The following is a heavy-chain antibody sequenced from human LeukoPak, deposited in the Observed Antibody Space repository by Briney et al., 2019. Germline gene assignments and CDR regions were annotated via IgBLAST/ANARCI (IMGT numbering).Heavy chain of an antibody. CDR3: ASSYDSSGPSAD. Sequence: SVKVSCKASGGTFSSYAISWVRQAPGRGLEWMGGIIPIFGTANYAQKFQGRVTITTDESTSTAYMELSSLRSEDTAVYYCASSYDSSGPSADWGQGTLVTVSP. CDR2: IIPIFGTA. CDR1: GGTFSSYA. J-gene: IGHJ4*02. V-gene: IGHV1-69*05. D-gene: IGHD3-22*01.